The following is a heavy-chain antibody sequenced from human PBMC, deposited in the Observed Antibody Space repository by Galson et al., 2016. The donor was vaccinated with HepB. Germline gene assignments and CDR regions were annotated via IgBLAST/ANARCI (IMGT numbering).Heavy chain of an antibody. CDR1: GFTFDDFA. D-gene: IGHD5-12*01. Sequence: SQRLSCAASGFTFDDFAMHWVRQAPGKGLEWVSGISWNGETVSYADSVQGRFTISRDNTKNSLHLQMNSLRSDDTAVYYFVKDGDTGYYWSFNYFDHWGQGTLVTVSS. V-gene: IGHV3-9*01. CDR3: VKDGDTGYYWSFNYFDH. CDR2: ISWNGETV. J-gene: IGHJ4*02.